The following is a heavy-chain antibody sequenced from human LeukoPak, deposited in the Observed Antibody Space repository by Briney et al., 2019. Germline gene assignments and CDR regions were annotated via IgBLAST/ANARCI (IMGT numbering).Heavy chain of an antibody. Sequence: GGSLRLSCAASGFTFDDYGMSWVRQAPGKGLEWVSGINWNDGSTGYADSVKGRFTISRDNAKNSLYLQMNSLRAEDTALYYCAKGSSWHDFDYWGQGTLVTVSS. CDR2: INWNDGST. CDR1: GFTFDDYG. V-gene: IGHV3-20*04. CDR3: AKGSSWHDFDY. D-gene: IGHD6-13*01. J-gene: IGHJ4*02.